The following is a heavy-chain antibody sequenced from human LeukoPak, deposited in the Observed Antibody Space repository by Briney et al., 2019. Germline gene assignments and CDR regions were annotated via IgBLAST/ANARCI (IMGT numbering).Heavy chain of an antibody. Sequence: SETLSLTCTVSGGSISSYYWSLIRQPAGKGLEWIGRIYTSGSTNYNPSLKSRVTMSVDTSKNQFSLKLSSVTAADTAVYYCARVTAAGGPLFDYWGQGTLVTVSS. CDR1: GGSISSYY. CDR2: IYTSGST. CDR3: ARVTAAGGPLFDY. J-gene: IGHJ4*02. D-gene: IGHD6-13*01. V-gene: IGHV4-4*07.